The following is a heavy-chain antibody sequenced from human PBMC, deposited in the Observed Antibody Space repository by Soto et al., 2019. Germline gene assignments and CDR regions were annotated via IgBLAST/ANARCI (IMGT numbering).Heavy chain of an antibody. J-gene: IGHJ4*02. D-gene: IGHD3-16*01. Sequence: QVQLVQSGAEVKKPGASVKVSCKASGYTFTSYGISWVRQAPGQGLEWMAWISTYNGDTNYAQKLQGRVTITTATSTNTAYMEMRSLRSDDTAVYYCARDRWGLDYWGQGTLVTVSS. V-gene: IGHV1-18*01. CDR2: ISTYNGDT. CDR1: GYTFTSYG. CDR3: ARDRWGLDY.